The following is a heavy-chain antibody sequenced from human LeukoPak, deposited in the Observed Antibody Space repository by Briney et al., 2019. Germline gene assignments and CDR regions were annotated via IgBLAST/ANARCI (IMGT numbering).Heavy chain of an antibody. D-gene: IGHD6-13*01. CDR3: AKDTSSWYYRYFQH. Sequence: GRSLRLSCAASGFTFSTYGMHWVRQAPGKGLEWVAVISNDGSNKEHADSVRGRFTISRDNSKNTLYLQMNSLRPEDTAVYYYAKDTSSWYYRYFQHWGQGTLVTVSS. CDR1: GFTFSTYG. J-gene: IGHJ1*01. CDR2: ISNDGSNK. V-gene: IGHV3-30*18.